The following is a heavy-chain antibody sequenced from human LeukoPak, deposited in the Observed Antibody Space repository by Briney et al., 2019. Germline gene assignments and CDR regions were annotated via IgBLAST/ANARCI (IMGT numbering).Heavy chain of an antibody. J-gene: IGHJ6*04. Sequence: PVRSLRLSCAASGFTFSSYAMHWVRQAPGKGLEWVAVISYDGSNKYYADSVKGRFTISRDNSKNTLYLQMSSLRAEDTAVYYCARDAVTISRSSHPNYGMDVWGKGTTVTVSS. CDR1: GFTFSSYA. D-gene: IGHD3-9*01. CDR2: ISYDGSNK. CDR3: ARDAVTISRSSHPNYGMDV. V-gene: IGHV3-30*04.